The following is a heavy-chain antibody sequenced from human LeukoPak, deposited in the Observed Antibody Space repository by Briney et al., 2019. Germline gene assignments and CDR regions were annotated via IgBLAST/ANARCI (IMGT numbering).Heavy chain of an antibody. V-gene: IGHV4-4*07. J-gene: IGHJ6*03. CDR3: ARTYCGGDCRGYYYYYYMDV. CDR1: GGSISSYY. D-gene: IGHD2-21*02. CDR2: IYTSGST. Sequence: PETPSLTCTVSGGSISSYYWNWIRQPAGKGLEWIGRIYTSGSTKYNPSLKSRVTVSVDTSKNQFSLKVRSVTAADTAVYYCARTYCGGDCRGYYYYYYMDVWGKGTTVTISS.